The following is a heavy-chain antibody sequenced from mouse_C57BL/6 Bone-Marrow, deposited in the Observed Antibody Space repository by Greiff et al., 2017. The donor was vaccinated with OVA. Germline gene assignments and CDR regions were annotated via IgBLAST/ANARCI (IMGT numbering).Heavy chain of an antibody. J-gene: IGHJ1*03. Sequence: EVMLVESGGGLVQPGGSLKLSCAASGFTFSDYYMYWVRQTPEKRLEWVAYISNGGGSTYYPDTVKGRFTISRDNAKNTLYLQMSRLKSEDTAMYYCARQTVVAWYFDVWGTGTTVTVSS. CDR3: ARQTVVAWYFDV. CDR2: ISNGGGST. V-gene: IGHV5-12*01. D-gene: IGHD1-1*01. CDR1: GFTFSDYY.